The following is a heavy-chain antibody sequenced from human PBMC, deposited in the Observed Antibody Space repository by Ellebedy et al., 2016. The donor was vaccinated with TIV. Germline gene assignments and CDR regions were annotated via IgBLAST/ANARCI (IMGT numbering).Heavy chain of an antibody. CDR1: GGSFSGYY. V-gene: IGHV4-34*01. D-gene: IGHD5-18*01. J-gene: IGHJ5*02. Sequence: SETLSLXCAVYGGSFSGYYWSWIRQPPGKGLEWIGEINHSGSTNYNPSLKSRVTISVDTSKNQFSLKLSSVTAADTAVYYCATGAMVNGWWFDPWGQGTLVTVSS. CDR3: ATGAMVNGWWFDP. CDR2: INHSGST.